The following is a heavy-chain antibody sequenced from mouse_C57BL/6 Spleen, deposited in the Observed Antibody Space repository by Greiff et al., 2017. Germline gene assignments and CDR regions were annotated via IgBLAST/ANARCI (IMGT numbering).Heavy chain of an antibody. D-gene: IGHD1-1*01. CDR3: ARDYYGSHYFDY. Sequence: VKLQESGPELVKPGASVKISCKASGYAFSSSWMNWVKQRPGKGLEWIGRIYPGDGDTNYNGKFKGKATLTADKSSSTAYMQLSSLTSEDSAVYCCARDYYGSHYFDYWGQGTTLTVSS. CDR2: IYPGDGDT. CDR1: GYAFSSSW. V-gene: IGHV1-82*01. J-gene: IGHJ2*01.